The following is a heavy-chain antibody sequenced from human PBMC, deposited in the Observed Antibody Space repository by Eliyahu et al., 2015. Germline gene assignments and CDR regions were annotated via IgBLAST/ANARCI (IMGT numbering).Heavy chain of an antibody. CDR2: IRSSSDYI. D-gene: IGHD3-10*01. Sequence: EVQLVESGGGLVKPGGSLXXSCSAXGFAFSSYTMHWVRQAPGKGLEWVXSIRSSSDYISYADSLKGRFTISRDNAKNSLFLQINSLRAEDTALYYCAREFDGYFDYWGQGTLVTVSS. V-gene: IGHV3-21*01. CDR3: AREFDGYFDY. J-gene: IGHJ4*02. CDR1: GFAFSSYT.